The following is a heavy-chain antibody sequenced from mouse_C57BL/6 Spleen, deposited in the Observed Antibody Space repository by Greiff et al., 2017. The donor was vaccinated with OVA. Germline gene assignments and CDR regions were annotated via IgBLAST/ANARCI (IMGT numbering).Heavy chain of an antibody. CDR2: INPNYGTT. CDR1: GYSFTDYN. J-gene: IGHJ2*01. V-gene: IGHV1-39*01. D-gene: IGHD2-1*01. Sequence: VQLKQSGPELVKPGASVKISCKASGYSFTDYNMNWVKQSHGKSLEWIGVINPNYGTTSYNQKFKGKATLTVDQSSSTAYMQLNSLTSEDSAVYYCALHYGNYAYYFDYWGQGTTLTVSS. CDR3: ALHYGNYAYYFDY.